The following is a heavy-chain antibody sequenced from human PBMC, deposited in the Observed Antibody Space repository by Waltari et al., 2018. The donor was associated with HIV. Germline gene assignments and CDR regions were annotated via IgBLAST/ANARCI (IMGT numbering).Heavy chain of an antibody. CDR3: AIGRGRDFDY. CDR1: GGSFSGYY. Sequence: QVQLQQWGAGLLKPSETLSLTCAVYGGSFSGYYWSWIRQPPGKGLEWIGEINHSGSTNYNPSLKSRVTRSVDTSKNQFSLKLSFVTAADTAVYYCAIGRGRDFDYWGQGTLVTVSS. J-gene: IGHJ4*02. CDR2: INHSGST. D-gene: IGHD3-3*01. V-gene: IGHV4-34*01.